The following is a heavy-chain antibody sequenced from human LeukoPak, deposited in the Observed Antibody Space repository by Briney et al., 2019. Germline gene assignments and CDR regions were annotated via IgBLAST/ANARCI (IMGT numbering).Heavy chain of an antibody. Sequence: SETLSLTCTVSGGSISHYYWSWIRQSPGKGLEWIGYIYYSGTTNYNPSLKSRVTISVDTSRNQFSLQLRSVTAADTAVYYCARGDPQITVPEGMDVWGQGTTVIVSS. J-gene: IGHJ6*02. CDR1: GGSISHYY. D-gene: IGHD3-16*01. CDR2: IYYSGTT. CDR3: ARGDPQITVPEGMDV. V-gene: IGHV4-59*01.